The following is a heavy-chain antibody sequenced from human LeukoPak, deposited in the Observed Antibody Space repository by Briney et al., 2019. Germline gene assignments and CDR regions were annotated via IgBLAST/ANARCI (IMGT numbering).Heavy chain of an antibody. D-gene: IGHD6-13*01. J-gene: IGHJ5*02. Sequence: SQTLSLTYTVSGGSISSGSYYWSWIRQPAGKGLEWIGRIYTSGSTNYNPSLKSRVTISVDTSKNQFSLKPSSVTAADTAVYYCARDRIAAGVKHNWFDPWGQGTLVTVSS. V-gene: IGHV4-61*02. CDR3: ARDRIAAGVKHNWFDP. CDR2: IYTSGST. CDR1: GGSISSGSYY.